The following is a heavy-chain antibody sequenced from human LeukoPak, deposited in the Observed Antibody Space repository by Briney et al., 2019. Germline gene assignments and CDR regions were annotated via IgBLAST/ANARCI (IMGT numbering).Heavy chain of an antibody. CDR1: GFTFSSYG. Sequence: GGSLRLSCAASGFTFSSYGMHWVRQAPGKGLEWVAVISYDGSNKYYADSVKGRFTISRDNSKNTLYLQMNSLRAEDTAVYYCASLEWLQGGYYYYMDVWGKGTTVTVSS. CDR3: ASLEWLQGGYYYYMDV. CDR2: ISYDGSNK. V-gene: IGHV3-30*03. D-gene: IGHD3-3*01. J-gene: IGHJ6*03.